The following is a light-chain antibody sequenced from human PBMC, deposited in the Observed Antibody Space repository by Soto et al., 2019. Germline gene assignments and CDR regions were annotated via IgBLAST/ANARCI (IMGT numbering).Light chain of an antibody. CDR1: QSVSSY. Sequence: EIVLTQSPATLSLSPGERATLSCRASQSVSSYLAWYQQKPGQAPRLLIYGASTRATGIPATFSGSGSGTEFTLTISSLQSEDFAVYYCQQYNNWPPTWTFGQGTKVDIK. J-gene: IGKJ1*01. CDR3: QQYNNWPPTWT. V-gene: IGKV3-15*01. CDR2: GAS.